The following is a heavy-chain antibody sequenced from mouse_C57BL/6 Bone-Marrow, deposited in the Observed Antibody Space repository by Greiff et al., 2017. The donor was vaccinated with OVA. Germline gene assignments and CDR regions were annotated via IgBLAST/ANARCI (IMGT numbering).Heavy chain of an antibody. D-gene: IGHD1-1*01. Sequence: EVMLVESEGGLVQPGSSMKLSCTASGFTFSDYYMAWVRQVPEKGLEWVANINYDGSSTYYLDSLKSRFIISRDNAKNILYLQMSSLKSEDTATYYCARGGTYYDFDVWGTGTTVTVSS. V-gene: IGHV5-16*01. CDR1: GFTFSDYY. CDR3: ARGGTYYDFDV. CDR2: INYDGSST. J-gene: IGHJ1*03.